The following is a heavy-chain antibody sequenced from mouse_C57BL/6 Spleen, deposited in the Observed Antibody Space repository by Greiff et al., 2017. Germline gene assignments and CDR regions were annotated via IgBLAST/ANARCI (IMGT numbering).Heavy chain of an antibody. Sequence: QVQLQQSGAELMKPGASVKLSCKATGYTFTGYWIEWIGEILPGSGSTNYNEKFKGKATFTADTSSNTAYMQLSSLTTEDSAIYYCARWDGYYPYYAMDYWGQGTSVTVSS. CDR1: GYTFTGYW. CDR2: ILPGSGST. J-gene: IGHJ4*01. V-gene: IGHV1-9*01. D-gene: IGHD2-3*01. CDR3: ARWDGYYPYYAMDY.